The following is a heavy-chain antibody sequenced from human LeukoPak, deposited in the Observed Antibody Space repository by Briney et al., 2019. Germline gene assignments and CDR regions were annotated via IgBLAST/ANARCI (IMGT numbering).Heavy chain of an antibody. D-gene: IGHD3-3*01. CDR3: ARDQYDTWSRRGNFDP. V-gene: IGHV3-7*03. CDR2: IKLDGSEK. J-gene: IGHJ5*02. CDR1: GFTFGKYW. Sequence: GGSLRLSCVASGFTFGKYWMSWVRQAPGKGLGWVANIKLDGSEKNYVDSVKGRFTISRDNTKNSLYLQMNSLRAEDTAVFYCARDQYDTWSRRGNFDPWGQGTLVIVSS.